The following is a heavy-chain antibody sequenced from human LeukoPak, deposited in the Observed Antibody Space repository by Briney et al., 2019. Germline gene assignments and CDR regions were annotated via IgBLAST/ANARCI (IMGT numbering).Heavy chain of an antibody. D-gene: IGHD6-19*01. CDR1: GXSISSYY. Sequence: SETLSLTWTVSGXSISSYYWSWIRQPPGKGLEWIGYVYYSGSTNHNPSLKSRAIISVDTFKNQFSLKLNSVTAADTAVYYCARFAMSSSGCNLCHFDYWGPGSLVTVAS. CDR3: ARFAMSSSGCNLCHFDY. CDR2: VYYSGST. V-gene: IGHV4-59*08. J-gene: IGHJ4*02.